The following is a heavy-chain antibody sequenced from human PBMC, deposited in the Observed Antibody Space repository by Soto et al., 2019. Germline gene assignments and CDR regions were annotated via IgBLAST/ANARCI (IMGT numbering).Heavy chain of an antibody. V-gene: IGHV3-7*01. D-gene: IGHD6-13*01. CDR3: ARGSSLNY. Sequence: EVQLVESGGGLVQPGGSLRLSCVGSGFTLSSYWMSWARQGPGKGLEWLANIKQDGSEQHYVDSVKGRFSISRDNAQNSLFLHMSSLRDEDTAVYYCARGSSLNYWGQGTLVTVSS. CDR2: IKQDGSEQ. CDR1: GFTLSSYW. J-gene: IGHJ4*02.